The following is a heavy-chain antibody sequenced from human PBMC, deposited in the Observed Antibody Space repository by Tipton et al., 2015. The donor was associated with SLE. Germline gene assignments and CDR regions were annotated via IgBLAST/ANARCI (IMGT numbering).Heavy chain of an antibody. CDR2: INHGGST. CDR1: GGSFSGYY. Sequence: LRFSCAVYGGSFSGYYWTWIRQPPGKGLEWIGEINHGGSTNYNPSLKSRVTISEDTSKNQFSLKLTSVTAADTAIYYCVRGHPHIVVLIGGGWFDPWGQGTLVTVSS. D-gene: IGHD2-21*01. CDR3: VRGHPHIVVLIGGGWFDP. V-gene: IGHV4-34*01. J-gene: IGHJ5*02.